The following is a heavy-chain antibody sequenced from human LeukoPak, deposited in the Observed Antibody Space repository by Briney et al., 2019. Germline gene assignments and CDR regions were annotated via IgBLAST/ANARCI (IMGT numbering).Heavy chain of an antibody. V-gene: IGHV3-23*01. CDR3: ARWGNDYSQFDS. D-gene: IGHD4-11*01. J-gene: IGHJ4*02. CDR2: VSGSGDNT. CDR1: GFTFNDYA. Sequence: GGSLRLSCAASGFTFNDYAMTWVRQAPGKGLEWVSVVSGSGDNTNYADSVKGRFTISRDNSKNTLFLQMNSLRTEDTAVYFCARWGNDYSQFDSWGQGTLVTVS.